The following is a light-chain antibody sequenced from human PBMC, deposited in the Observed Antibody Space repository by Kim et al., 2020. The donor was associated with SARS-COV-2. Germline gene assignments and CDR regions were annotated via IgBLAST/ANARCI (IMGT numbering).Light chain of an antibody. V-gene: IGKV1-5*03. CDR3: QQYNSYSYT. J-gene: IGKJ2*01. CDR1: QFVTGW. Sequence: ASVGDRVPITCRASQFVTGWLAWYQQKPGEAPKLLIYKASNLDSGVPSRFSGSGSGTEFTLTISSLHPDDFATYYCQQYNSYSYTFGQGTKLEI. CDR2: KAS.